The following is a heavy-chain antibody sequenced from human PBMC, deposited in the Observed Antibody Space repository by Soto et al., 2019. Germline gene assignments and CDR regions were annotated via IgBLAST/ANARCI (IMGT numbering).Heavy chain of an antibody. CDR3: ASSYGSGYRAFDY. CDR2: VNPIVSMS. J-gene: IGHJ4*02. V-gene: IGHV1-69*02. Sequence: QVQLVQSGAEVKRPGSSVKVSCKASGDTFNFYSINWVRQAPGVGLEWMGRVNPIVSMSNYAQKFQGRVTVTADQSTSTAYIELSSLRSEDTAIYYCASSYGSGYRAFDYWGQGALVTVSS. CDR1: GDTFNFYS. D-gene: IGHD3-10*01.